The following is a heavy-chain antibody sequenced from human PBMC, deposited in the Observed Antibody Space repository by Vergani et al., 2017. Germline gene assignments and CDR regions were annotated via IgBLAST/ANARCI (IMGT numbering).Heavy chain of an antibody. CDR3: ARAPIGSXIFGVVIIRFAFDI. CDR1: GGSISSGGYY. D-gene: IGHD3-3*01. Sequence: QVQLQESGPGLVKPSQTLCLTCAVSGGSISSGGYYWIWIRQHPGKGLEWIGYIYYSGRTYYNPSLKSRVTISVDTSKNQFSLKLSSVTAADTAVYYCARAPIGSXIFGVVIIRFAFDIWGQGTMVTVSS. CDR2: IYYSGRT. V-gene: IGHV4-31*11. J-gene: IGHJ3*02.